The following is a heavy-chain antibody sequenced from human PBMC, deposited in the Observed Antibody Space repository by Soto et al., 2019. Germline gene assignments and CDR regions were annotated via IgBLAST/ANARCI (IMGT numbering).Heavy chain of an antibody. Sequence: PGESLKISCKGSQYSFTTYWIIWVRQMPGKGLEWMGSIDPSDSYTNYSPSFQGHVTISADKSISTAYLQWRSLKASDTAMYYCARWSFRGKPFDYWGQGTLVTVSS. CDR3: ARWSFRGKPFDY. CDR1: QYSFTTYW. D-gene: IGHD6-25*01. CDR2: IDPSDSYT. V-gene: IGHV5-10-1*01. J-gene: IGHJ4*02.